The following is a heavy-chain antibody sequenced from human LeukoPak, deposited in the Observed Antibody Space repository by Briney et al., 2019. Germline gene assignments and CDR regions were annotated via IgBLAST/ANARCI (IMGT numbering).Heavy chain of an antibody. CDR3: AKDRRGSGSWGNAFDI. J-gene: IGHJ3*02. D-gene: IGHD3-10*01. CDR1: GFTFDDYA. V-gene: IGHV3-9*01. CDR2: ISWNSGSI. Sequence: GGSLRLSCAASGFTFDDYAMHWVRQAPGKGLEWVSGISWNSGSIGYADSVKGRFTISRDNAKNSLYLQMNSLRAEDTALYYCAKDRRGSGSWGNAFDIWGQGTMVTVSS.